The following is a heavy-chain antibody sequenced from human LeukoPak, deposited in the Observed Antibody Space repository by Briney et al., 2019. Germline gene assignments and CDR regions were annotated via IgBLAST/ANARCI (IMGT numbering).Heavy chain of an antibody. CDR3: AKREVQKYFQH. J-gene: IGHJ1*01. Sequence: GGSLRLSCAPSGFTFSSYGMHWVRQAPGKGLEWVAVISYDGSNKYYADSVKGRFTISRDNSKNTLYLQMTSLRAEDTAVYYCAKREVQKYFQHWGQGTLVTVSS. D-gene: IGHD1-1*01. V-gene: IGHV3-30*18. CDR1: GFTFSSYG. CDR2: ISYDGSNK.